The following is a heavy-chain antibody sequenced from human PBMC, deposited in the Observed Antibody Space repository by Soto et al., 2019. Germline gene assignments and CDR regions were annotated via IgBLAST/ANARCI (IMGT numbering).Heavy chain of an antibody. CDR2: IYHSGST. CDR3: ARGRINCSGGSCYSKYYYYYYMDV. CDR1: GGSISSYY. J-gene: IGHJ6*03. Sequence: SETLSLTCTVSGGSISSYYWSWIRQPPGKGLEWIGYIYHSGSTNYNPSLKSRVTISVDTSKNQFSLKLSSVTAADTAVYYCARGRINCSGGSCYSKYYYYYYMDVWGKGTTVTVSS. V-gene: IGHV4-59*12. D-gene: IGHD2-15*01.